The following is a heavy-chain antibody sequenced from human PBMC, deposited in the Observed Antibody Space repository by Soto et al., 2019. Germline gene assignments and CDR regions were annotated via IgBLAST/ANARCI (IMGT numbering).Heavy chain of an antibody. Sequence: EVQLVESGGGLVQPGGSLRLSCAASGFAFSDHYMDWVRQAPGKGLEWVGRTRNKANSYTTEYAASVKGRFTISRDDSKNSLYLQINSLKTEDTAMYYCARKLMPTATDFDYWGQRTLVTVST. J-gene: IGHJ4*02. V-gene: IGHV3-72*01. CDR1: GFAFSDHY. CDR3: ARKLMPTATDFDY. CDR2: TRNKANSYTT. D-gene: IGHD4-4*01.